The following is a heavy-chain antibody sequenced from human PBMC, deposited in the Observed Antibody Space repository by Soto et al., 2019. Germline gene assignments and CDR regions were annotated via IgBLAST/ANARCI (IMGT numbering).Heavy chain of an antibody. Sequence: QLQLQGSGPGLVKPAETLSLTCTVSGGSISSGDYWWAWIRQPPGKGLEWIGIASYSGNTHYSPSLRSRVVIPVASSKNQFSLRLSALTASDRAVYYCARQNGGDRWSLDHWGQGTLVTVSS. V-gene: IGHV4-39*01. D-gene: IGHD2-21*02. CDR1: GGSISSGDYW. J-gene: IGHJ4*02. CDR2: ASYSGNT. CDR3: ARQNGGDRWSLDH.